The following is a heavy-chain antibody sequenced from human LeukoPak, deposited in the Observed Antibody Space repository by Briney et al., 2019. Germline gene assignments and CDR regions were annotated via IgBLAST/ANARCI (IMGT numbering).Heavy chain of an antibody. CDR3: AKRGVVIRVVLVGFHKEANYFES. V-gene: IGHV3-23*01. CDR2: ISGSGGGT. J-gene: IGHJ4*02. D-gene: IGHD3-10*01. Sequence: PGGSLRLSCAASGFTFSSYEMNWARQAPGKGLEWVAGISGSGGGTKYADSVKGRFTISRDNSKNTLFLQMTSLRAEDTAVYFCAKRGVVIRVVLVGFHKEANYFESWGQGALVTVSS. CDR1: GFTFSSYE.